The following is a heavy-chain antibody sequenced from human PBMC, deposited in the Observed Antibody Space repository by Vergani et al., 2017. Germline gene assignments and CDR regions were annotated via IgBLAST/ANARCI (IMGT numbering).Heavy chain of an antibody. Sequence: QLQLQESGPGLVKPSETLSLTCTVSGGSISSSSYYWGWSRQPPGKGLEWIGSIYYSGSTYYNPSLKSRVTISVDTSKNQFSLKLSSVTAADTAVYYCARRPYAFDIWGQGTMVTVSS. CDR1: GGSISSSSYY. J-gene: IGHJ3*02. CDR3: ARRPYAFDI. V-gene: IGHV4-39*01. CDR2: IYYSGST.